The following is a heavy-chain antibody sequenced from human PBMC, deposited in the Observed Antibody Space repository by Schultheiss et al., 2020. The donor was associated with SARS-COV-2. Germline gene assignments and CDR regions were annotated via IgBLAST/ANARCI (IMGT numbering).Heavy chain of an antibody. D-gene: IGHD4-17*01. Sequence: SVKVSCKASGYTFTSYGISWVRQAPGQGLEWMGGIIPIFGTANYAQKFQGRVTITADESTSTAYMELSSLRAEDTAVYYCAKDQIGAVTDYWGQGILVTVSS. CDR2: IIPIFGTA. CDR3: AKDQIGAVTDY. V-gene: IGHV1-69*13. CDR1: GYTFTSYG. J-gene: IGHJ4*02.